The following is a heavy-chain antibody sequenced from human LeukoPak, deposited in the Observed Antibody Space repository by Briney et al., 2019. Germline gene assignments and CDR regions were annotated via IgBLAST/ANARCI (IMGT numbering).Heavy chain of an antibody. J-gene: IGHJ4*02. CDR1: GFTFDDYG. CDR3: ARGDGGDF. Sequence: GGSLRLSRVASGFTFDDYGMSWVRQVPGKGLEWVSGINWKDGSIGYADSVKGRFIISRDNAKNSLYLEMSSLRVEDTALYHCARGDGGDFWGQGTLVTVSS. V-gene: IGHV3-20*01. CDR2: INWKDGSI. D-gene: IGHD2-21*01.